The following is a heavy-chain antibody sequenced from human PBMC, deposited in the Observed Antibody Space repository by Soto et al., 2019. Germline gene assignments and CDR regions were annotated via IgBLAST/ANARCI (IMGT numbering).Heavy chain of an antibody. J-gene: IGHJ4*02. Sequence: QVQLQDSGPGLVKPSGTLALTCVVSGASISNSHLLSWVRQPPGEGLEWIGEIYNSGTTNYSPSLGSPVTIAVDKSKNQISLRLNSVTAAATAGYYCATAAAYGLESWGPGPLVTVSS. D-gene: IGHD2-21*01. CDR2: IYNSGTT. CDR3: ATAAAYGLES. V-gene: IGHV4-4*02. CDR1: GASISNSHL.